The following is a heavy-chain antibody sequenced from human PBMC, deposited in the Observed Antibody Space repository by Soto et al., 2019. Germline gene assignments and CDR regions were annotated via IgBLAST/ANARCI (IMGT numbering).Heavy chain of an antibody. CDR2: ISSSSSYI. J-gene: IGHJ4*02. Sequence: EVQLVESGGGLVKPGGSLRLSCAASGFTFSSYSMNWVRQAPGKGLEWVSSISSSSSYIYYADSVKGRFTISRDNAKNSLYLQMNTLRAEDTAVYYCARDGRDAPNRYWGQGTLVTVSS. V-gene: IGHV3-21*01. D-gene: IGHD1-26*01. CDR1: GFTFSSYS. CDR3: ARDGRDAPNRY.